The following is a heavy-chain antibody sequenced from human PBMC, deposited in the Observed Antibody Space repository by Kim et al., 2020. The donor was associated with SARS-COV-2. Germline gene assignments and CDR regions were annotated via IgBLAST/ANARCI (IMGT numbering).Heavy chain of an antibody. CDR1: GFTFSNAW. CDR3: TTVSMVRGVIDY. J-gene: IGHJ4*02. V-gene: IGHV3-15*01. D-gene: IGHD3-10*01. Sequence: GGSLRLSCAASGFTFSNAWMSWVRQAPGKGLEWVGRIKSKTDGGTTDYAAPVKGRFTISRDDQKNTLYLQMNSLKTEDTAVYYCTTVSMVRGVIDYWGQGTLVTVSS. CDR2: IKSKTDGGTT.